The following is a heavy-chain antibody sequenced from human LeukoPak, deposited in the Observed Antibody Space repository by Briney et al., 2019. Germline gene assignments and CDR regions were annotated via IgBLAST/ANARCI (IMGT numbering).Heavy chain of an antibody. CDR1: GYLFTSYW. J-gene: IGHJ4*02. D-gene: IGHD3-10*01. V-gene: IGHV5-51*01. CDR3: ARLRWPRGGRSSFDY. CDR2: IYPADSDT. Sequence: GESLKISCKGSGYLFTSYWIAWVRQMPGKGLEWMGIIYPADSDTRYSPSFQGQVTISADESITTAYLQWSSLKASDTAMYYCARLRWPRGGRSSFDYWSQGALVTVSS.